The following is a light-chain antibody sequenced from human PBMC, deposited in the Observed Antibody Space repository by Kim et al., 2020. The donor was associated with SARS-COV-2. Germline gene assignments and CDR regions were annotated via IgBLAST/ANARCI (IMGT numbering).Light chain of an antibody. V-gene: IGLV3-1*01. CDR3: QAWDSSKGV. J-gene: IGLJ1*01. Sequence: SYELTQPPSVSVSPGQTASITCSGDKLGDKYACWYQQKPGQSPVLVIYQDSKRPSGIPERFSGSNSGNTATLTISGTQAMDEADYYCQAWDSSKGVFGTGTKVTLL. CDR2: QDS. CDR1: KLGDKY.